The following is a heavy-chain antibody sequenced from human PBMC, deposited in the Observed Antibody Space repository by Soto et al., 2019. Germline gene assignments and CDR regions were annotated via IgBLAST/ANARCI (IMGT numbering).Heavy chain of an antibody. D-gene: IGHD3-10*01. J-gene: IGHJ4*02. CDR1: GFTFSSYA. CDR2: ISGSGGST. Sequence: PGGSLRRSCAASGFTFSSYAMSWVRQAPGKGLEWVSAISGSGGSTYYADSVKGRFTISRDNSKNTLYLQMNSLRAEDTAVYYCARYYGSGSYLSYWGQGTLVTVSS. CDR3: ARYYGSGSYLSY. V-gene: IGHV3-23*01.